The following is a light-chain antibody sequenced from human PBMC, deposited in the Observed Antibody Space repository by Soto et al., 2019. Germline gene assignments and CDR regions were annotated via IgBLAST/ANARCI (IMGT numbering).Light chain of an antibody. CDR1: QTISNW. Sequence: DIQMTQFPSTLSASIGDRVTITCRASQTISNWLAWYQQNPGKAPKLLIYKASSLETGVPSRYSGSGSGTEFTLTISSLQPDDFATYFCQQYTRYSAYTFGQGTRLELK. V-gene: IGKV1-5*03. CDR3: QQYTRYSAYT. J-gene: IGKJ2*01. CDR2: KAS.